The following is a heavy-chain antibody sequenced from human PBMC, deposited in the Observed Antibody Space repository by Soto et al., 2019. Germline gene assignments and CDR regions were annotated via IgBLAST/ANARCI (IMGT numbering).Heavy chain of an antibody. CDR2: ILPIFGTA. J-gene: IGHJ6*02. D-gene: IGHD3-9*01. V-gene: IGHV1-69*01. CDR3: ARKKGVLRYFDWLLDYYYYYGMDV. Sequence: QVQLVQSGAEVKKPGSSVKVSCKASGGTFSSYAISWVRQAPGQGLEWMGGILPIFGTANYAQKFQGRVTITADESTSTAYMELSSLRSEDTAVYYCARKKGVLRYFDWLLDYYYYYGMDVWGQGTTVTVSS. CDR1: GGTFSSYA.